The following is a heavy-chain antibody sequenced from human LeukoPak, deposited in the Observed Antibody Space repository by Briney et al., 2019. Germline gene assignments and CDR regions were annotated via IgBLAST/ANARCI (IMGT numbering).Heavy chain of an antibody. D-gene: IGHD3-10*01. J-gene: IGHJ4*02. CDR2: IKQDGSEK. Sequence: GGSLRLSCAASGFTVSSNYMSWVRQAPGKGLEWVANIKQDGSEKYYVDSVKGRFTISRDNAKNSLYLQMNSLRAEDTAVYYCARARNYGSGSYYNGYYFDYWGQGTLVTVSS. CDR1: GFTVSSNY. V-gene: IGHV3-7*01. CDR3: ARARNYGSGSYYNGYYFDY.